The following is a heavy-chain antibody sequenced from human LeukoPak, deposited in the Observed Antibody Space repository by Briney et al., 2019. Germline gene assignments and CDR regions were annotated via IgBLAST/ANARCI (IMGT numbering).Heavy chain of an antibody. D-gene: IGHD1-26*01. CDR3: ARAPYSGSSGGFGY. CDR1: GYTFTSYG. V-gene: IGHV1-18*01. CDR2: ISTYNGNT. Sequence: ASVKVSCKASGYTFTSYGISWVRQAPGQGLEWMGWISTYNGNTNYAQKLQGRVTMTTDTSTSTAYMELRSLRSDDTAVYYCARAPYSGSSGGFGYWGQGTLVTVSS. J-gene: IGHJ4*02.